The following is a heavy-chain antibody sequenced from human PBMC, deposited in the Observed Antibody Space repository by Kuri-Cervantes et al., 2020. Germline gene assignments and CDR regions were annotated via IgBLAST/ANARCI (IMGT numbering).Heavy chain of an antibody. V-gene: IGHV1-46*01. J-gene: IGHJ6*02. D-gene: IGHD4-17*01. CDR1: GYTFTSYY. CDR3: ARSDYGDHLGYYGMDV. Sequence: ASVKVSCKASGYTFTSYYMHWVRQAPGQGLEWMGIINPSGGNTSYAQKFQGRVTMTRDTSTSTVCMELSSLRSEDTAVYYCARSDYGDHLGYYGMDVWGQGTTVTVSS. CDR2: INPSGGNT.